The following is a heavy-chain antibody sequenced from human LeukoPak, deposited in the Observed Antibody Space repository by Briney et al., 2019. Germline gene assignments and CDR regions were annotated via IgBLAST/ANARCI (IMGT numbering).Heavy chain of an antibody. J-gene: IGHJ6*03. CDR2: IIPIFGTA. V-gene: IGHV1-69*06. CDR1: GGTFSSYA. Sequence: RRASVKVSCKASGGTFSSYAISWVRQAPGQGLEWMGGIIPIFGTANYAQKFQGRVTITADKSTSTAYMELSSLRSEDTAVYYCARESSSSRVYYYYYMDVWGKGTTVTVSS. D-gene: IGHD6-6*01. CDR3: ARESSSSRVYYYYYMDV.